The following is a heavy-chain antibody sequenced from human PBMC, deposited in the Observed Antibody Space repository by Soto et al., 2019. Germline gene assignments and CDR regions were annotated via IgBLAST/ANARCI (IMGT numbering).Heavy chain of an antibody. CDR1: GYTFTSYG. D-gene: IGHD3-22*01. Sequence: ASVKVSCKASGYTFTSYGISWGRHAPGQGLEWMGWISAYNGNTNYAQKLQGRVTMTTDTSTSTAYMELRSLRSDDTAVYYCARFLRANYYDSSGAAFDIWGQGTMVTVSS. CDR2: ISAYNGNT. J-gene: IGHJ3*02. V-gene: IGHV1-18*01. CDR3: ARFLRANYYDSSGAAFDI.